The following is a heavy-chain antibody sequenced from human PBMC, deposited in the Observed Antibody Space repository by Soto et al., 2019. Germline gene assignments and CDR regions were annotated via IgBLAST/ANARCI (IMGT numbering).Heavy chain of an antibody. CDR2: IYWHDDK. D-gene: IGHD6-13*01. Sequence: SGPTLVNPTQTLTLTCSFSGFSLSTTGVGVGWIRQPPGKALEWLALIYWHDDKWSSPSLKSRLTITKDTSENQVVLTMTNMDPVDTATYYCVRRQGFSSKVDYWGQGTLVTASS. J-gene: IGHJ4*02. CDR1: GFSLSTTGVG. V-gene: IGHV2-5*01. CDR3: VRRQGFSSKVDY.